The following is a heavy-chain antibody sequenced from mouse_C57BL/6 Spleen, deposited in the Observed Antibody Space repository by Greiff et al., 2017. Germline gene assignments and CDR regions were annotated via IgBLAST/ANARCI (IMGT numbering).Heavy chain of an antibody. CDR1: GFTFSDAW. CDR3: TRPLIYYDYDVGFAY. D-gene: IGHD2-4*01. CDR2: IRNKANNHAT. Sequence: EVKLVESGGGLVQPGGSMKLSCAASGFTFSDAWMDWVRQSPEKGLEWVAEIRNKANNHATYYAESVKGRFTISRDDSKSSVYLQMNSLRAEDTGMYYCTRPLIYYDYDVGFAYWGQGTLVTVSA. J-gene: IGHJ3*01. V-gene: IGHV6-6*01.